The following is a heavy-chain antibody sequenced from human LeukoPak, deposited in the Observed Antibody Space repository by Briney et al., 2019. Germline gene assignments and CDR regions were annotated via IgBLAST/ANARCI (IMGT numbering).Heavy chain of an antibody. CDR1: GGSFSGYY. CDR3: ARGYSSGFYYFDY. D-gene: IGHD5-18*01. Sequence: SETLSLTCAVYGGSFSGYYWSWIRQPPGKGLEWIGYIYYSGSTNFNPSLKSRVTISVDTSKNQFSLKLSSVTAADTAVYYCARGYSSGFYYFDYWGQGTLVTVSS. V-gene: IGHV4-59*08. J-gene: IGHJ4*02. CDR2: IYYSGST.